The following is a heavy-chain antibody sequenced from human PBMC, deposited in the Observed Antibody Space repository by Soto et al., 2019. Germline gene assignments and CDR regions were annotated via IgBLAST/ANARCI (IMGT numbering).Heavy chain of an antibody. CDR1: GATLSGYT. CDR3: ARDKGYCSDTSCPDFDY. J-gene: IGHJ4*02. CDR2: AIPNLGVT. Sequence: QVQLVQSGAKVKKLGSWWRFSAKVLGATLSGYTFSGVGQAPGQGLDGRGRAIPNLGVTNYAKKFQGRFTIVVDTSTSTAYMELNSLRYEDTAVYYCARDKGYCSDTSCPDFDYWGQGTLVTVSS. V-gene: IGHV1-69*08. D-gene: IGHD2-15*01.